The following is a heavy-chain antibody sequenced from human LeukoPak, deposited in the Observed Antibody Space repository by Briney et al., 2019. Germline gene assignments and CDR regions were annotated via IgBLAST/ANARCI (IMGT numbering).Heavy chain of an antibody. J-gene: IGHJ3*02. CDR1: GFTFSSYW. V-gene: IGHV3-7*01. Sequence: GGSLRLSCAASGFTFSSYWMSWVRQAPGKGLEWVANIKQDGSEKYYVDSVKGRFTISRDNAKNSLYLQMNSLRAEDTAVYYCARDDIGLDRSLDAFDIWGQGTMVTVSS. CDR3: ARDDIGLDRSLDAFDI. CDR2: IKQDGSEK. D-gene: IGHD3/OR15-3a*01.